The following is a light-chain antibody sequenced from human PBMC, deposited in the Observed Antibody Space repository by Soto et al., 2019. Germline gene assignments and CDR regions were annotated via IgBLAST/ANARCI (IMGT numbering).Light chain of an antibody. J-gene: IGLJ1*01. CDR2: EVS. V-gene: IGLV2-14*01. Sequence: QSVLTQPASVSGSPGQSITISCTGTSSDVGGYNYVSWYQQHPGTAPKLIIYEVSNRPSGLSNRFSGSKSGNTASLTISGLQAEDAADYYCSSYTSSSSLYVFGTGTKLTVL. CDR1: SSDVGGYNY. CDR3: SSYTSSSSLYV.